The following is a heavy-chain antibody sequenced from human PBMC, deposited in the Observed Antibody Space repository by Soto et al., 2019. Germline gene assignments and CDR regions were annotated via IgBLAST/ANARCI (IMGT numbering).Heavy chain of an antibody. CDR1: GFSFSTSE. Sequence: GGSLRLSCAASGFSFSTSEMNWVRQAPGKGLEWVSYISSTGSITYYADSVKGRFTVSRDDAKNSLYLQMNSLRVEDTAVYFCARDRSYAMEVWGQGTRVTVSS. CDR2: ISSTGSIT. CDR3: ARDRSYAMEV. J-gene: IGHJ6*02. V-gene: IGHV3-48*03.